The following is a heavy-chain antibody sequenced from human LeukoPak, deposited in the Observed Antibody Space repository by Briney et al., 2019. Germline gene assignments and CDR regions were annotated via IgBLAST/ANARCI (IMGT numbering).Heavy chain of an antibody. Sequence: ASVKVSCKASGYTFTNYGISWVRQAPGQGLEWVGWISIYNGHTNYAQKLQGRVTMTTDTSTSTAYMDLRSLKSDDTAVYYCARAMTTVTTGWFDPWGQGTLVTVSS. V-gene: IGHV1-18*01. D-gene: IGHD4-17*01. CDR3: ARAMTTVTTGWFDP. J-gene: IGHJ5*02. CDR2: ISIYNGHT. CDR1: GYTFTNYG.